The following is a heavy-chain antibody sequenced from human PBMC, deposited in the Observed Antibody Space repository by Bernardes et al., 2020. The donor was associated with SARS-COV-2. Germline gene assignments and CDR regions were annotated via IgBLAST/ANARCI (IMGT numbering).Heavy chain of an antibody. D-gene: IGHD4-4*01. CDR1: GGSISSYY. J-gene: IGHJ4*02. CDR2: ISTSSSYI. V-gene: IGHV3-21*06. CDR3: ARVDFSNLYYFDY. Sequence: LSLTCTVSGGSISSYYWSWIRQPPGKGLEWISSISTSSSYISYSDSVRGRFTISRDNAKNSVSLQMNSLRAEDTAVYYCARVDFSNLYYFDYWGQGTPVTVSS.